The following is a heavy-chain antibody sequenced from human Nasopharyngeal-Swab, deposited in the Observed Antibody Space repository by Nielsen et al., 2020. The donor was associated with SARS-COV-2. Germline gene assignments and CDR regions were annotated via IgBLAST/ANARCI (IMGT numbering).Heavy chain of an antibody. CDR1: GFSFSTYW. D-gene: IGHD3-16*02. Sequence: GESLKISCAASGFSFSTYWMTWGRQAPGKGLEWVANIKQDGSEKYYVDSVKGRFTVSRDNPKKLLYLQVNSLRAEDTAVYYCARQRVFVPAYFHQYYMDVWGKGTTVIVSS. CDR3: ARQRVFVPAYFHQYYMDV. V-gene: IGHV3-7*03. J-gene: IGHJ6*03. CDR2: IKQDGSEK.